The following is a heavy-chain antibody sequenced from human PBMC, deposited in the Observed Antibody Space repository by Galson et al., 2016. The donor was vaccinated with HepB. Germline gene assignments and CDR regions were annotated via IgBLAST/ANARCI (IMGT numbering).Heavy chain of an antibody. CDR2: IFDTGST. D-gene: IGHD3-10*01. CDR1: GSSISSYF. Sequence: SETLSLTCTVSGSSISSYFWSWIRQPPGKGLEWIGYIFDTGSTKYNPSLESRVTISVDTSKKQFSLKLNSVTAVDTAVYYCARGPLWFGDIDSWGRGTLVTVSS. CDR3: ARGPLWFGDIDS. V-gene: IGHV4-59*01. J-gene: IGHJ2*01.